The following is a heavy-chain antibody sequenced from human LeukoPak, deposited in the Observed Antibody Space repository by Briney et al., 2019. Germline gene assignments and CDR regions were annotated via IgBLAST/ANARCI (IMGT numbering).Heavy chain of an antibody. J-gene: IGHJ4*02. CDR3: AKARGYNYAYSYYFDY. D-gene: IGHD5-18*01. CDR2: ISSDGRNK. CDR1: GFSFSSYG. Sequence: GSLRLSCAASGFSFSSYGLHWARQAPGKGLEWVAFISSDGRNKYYADSVKGRFTISRDNSMSTLNLHMDSLRAEDTAVYYCAKARGYNYAYSYYFDYWGQGTMVTMSS. V-gene: IGHV3-30*18.